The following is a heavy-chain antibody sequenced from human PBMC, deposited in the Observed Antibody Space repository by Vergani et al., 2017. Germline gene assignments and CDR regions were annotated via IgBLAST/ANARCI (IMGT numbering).Heavy chain of an antibody. CDR2: IFHSGTT. CDR1: GYSISSGSY. D-gene: IGHD2-21*02. J-gene: IGHJ4*02. V-gene: IGHV4-38-2*01. Sequence: QVQLQESGPGLVKPSETLSLTCAVSGYSISSGSYCSWIRQPPGKGLEWIGSIFHSGTTHYNPTIESLVIISVDTSRNQFSLRLSSVTAADKAVYYCARHNLWGDSQSGMDVWGLGTLVIVSS. CDR3: ARHNLWGDSQSGMDV.